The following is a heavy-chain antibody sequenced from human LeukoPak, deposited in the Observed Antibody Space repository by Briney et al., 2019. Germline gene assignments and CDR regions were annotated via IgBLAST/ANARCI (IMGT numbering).Heavy chain of an antibody. CDR1: GGSISSGGYY. D-gene: IGHD2-15*01. J-gene: IGHJ3*02. CDR3: ARGSKGGYCSGGSCLAFDI. V-gene: IGHV4-31*03. CDR2: IYYSGST. Sequence: TSQTPSLTCTVSGGSISSGGYYWSWIRQHPGKGLEWIGYIYYSGSTYYNPSLKSRVTISVDTSKNQFSLKLSSVTAADTAVYYCARGSKGGYCSGGSCLAFDIWGQGTMVTVSS.